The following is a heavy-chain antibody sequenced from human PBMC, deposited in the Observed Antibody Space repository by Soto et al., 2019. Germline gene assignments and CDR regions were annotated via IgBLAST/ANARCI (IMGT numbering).Heavy chain of an antibody. J-gene: IGHJ6*02. CDR2: IDYSGST. CDR1: GGSVSSSQYY. CDR3: ARLLQGWYGNYYYYYGMDV. V-gene: IGHV4-61*01. D-gene: IGHD6-19*01. Sequence: SETLSLTCIVSGGSVSSSQYYWSWIRQPPGKGLEWIGYIDYSGSTNYNPSLKSRVTISIDTSKNQFSLQLTSVTAADTAVYFCARLLQGWYGNYYYYYGMDVWGQGTTVTVSS.